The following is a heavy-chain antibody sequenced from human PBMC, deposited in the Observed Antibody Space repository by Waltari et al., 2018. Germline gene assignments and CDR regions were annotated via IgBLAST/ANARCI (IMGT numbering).Heavy chain of an antibody. CDR3: ARLPTKYYDSLGWGFFDQ. Sequence: HVQLQESGPGLVKPSDTLSLTCTVSGDFLSDDHGTWIRQTPGKGLEWIADLRNTGSTKRNPSLESRVTISADTSKKQFTLRLTSVTAADTAVYYCARLPTKYYDSLGWGFFDQWGQGILVTVSS. V-gene: IGHV4-59*08. CDR2: LRNTGST. CDR1: GDFLSDDH. D-gene: IGHD3-22*01. J-gene: IGHJ4*02.